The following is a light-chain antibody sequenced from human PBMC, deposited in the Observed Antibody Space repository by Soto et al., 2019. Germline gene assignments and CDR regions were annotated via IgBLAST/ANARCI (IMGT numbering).Light chain of an antibody. V-gene: IGKV1-39*01. J-gene: IGKJ2*01. Sequence: TQSPSSLPASVGDRVTLTCRASQSISTYLNWYQQKPGKAPKLLIYAASSLQSGVPSRLSGSGSGTDFTLTISSLQPEDFATYYCQQSYTNPYTFGQGTKLEIK. CDR3: QQSYTNPYT. CDR1: QSISTY. CDR2: AAS.